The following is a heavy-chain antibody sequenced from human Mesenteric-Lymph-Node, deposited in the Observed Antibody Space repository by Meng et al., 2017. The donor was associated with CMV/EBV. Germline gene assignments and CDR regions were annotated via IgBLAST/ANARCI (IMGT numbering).Heavy chain of an antibody. Sequence: GESLKISCAASGFTFSSYAMHWVRQAPGKGLEWVAIISYDGSNKYYADSVKGRFTISRDNSKNTLYLQMNSLRAEDTAVYYCVKGWQQLGDSWGQGTLVTVSS. D-gene: IGHD4-23*01. V-gene: IGHV3-30-3*01. J-gene: IGHJ4*02. CDR2: ISYDGSNK. CDR3: VKGWQQLGDS. CDR1: GFTFSSYA.